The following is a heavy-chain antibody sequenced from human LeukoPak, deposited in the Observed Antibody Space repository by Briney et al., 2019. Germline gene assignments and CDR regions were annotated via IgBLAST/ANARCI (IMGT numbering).Heavy chain of an antibody. CDR1: GGSIRSSSYY. Sequence: SETLSLTCTVSGGSIRSSSYYWGWIRQPPGKGLGWIGSVHYSGSTYDNPSLKSRVTISVDTSKNQFSLKLISVTAADTAVYYCARRSTVAGRGRFDPWGQGTLVTVSS. CDR2: VHYSGST. J-gene: IGHJ5*02. V-gene: IGHV4-39*01. CDR3: ARRSTVAGRGRFDP. D-gene: IGHD6-19*01.